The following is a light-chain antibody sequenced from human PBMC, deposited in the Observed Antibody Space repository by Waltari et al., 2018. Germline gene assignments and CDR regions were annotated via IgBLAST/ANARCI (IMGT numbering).Light chain of an antibody. J-gene: IGKJ1*01. V-gene: IGKV3-20*01. CDR2: GAS. CDR3: QHYVRLPAT. Sequence: EVVLTQSPGTLSLSPGERATLACRASQSVGTSLAWYQQKPGQAPRLLIYGASRRATGIPDRFSGSGSGTDFSLTISRLEPDDFAVYYCQHYVRLPATFGQGTKVEI. CDR1: QSVGTS.